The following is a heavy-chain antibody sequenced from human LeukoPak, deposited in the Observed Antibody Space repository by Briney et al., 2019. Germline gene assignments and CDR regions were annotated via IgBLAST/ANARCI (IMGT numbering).Heavy chain of an antibody. CDR2: IYTRGST. J-gene: IGHJ3*02. Sequence: SETLSLTCTVSGTSVSSYYWSWIRQPAGRGLEWIGRIYTRGSTNYNPSLQSRVSMSVDSSKSQFSLRLTSVTAADTAIYYCARGRYCSATTCPGGDAFDIWGQGT. D-gene: IGHD2-8*02. V-gene: IGHV4-4*07. CDR1: GTSVSSYY. CDR3: ARGRYCSATTCPGGDAFDI.